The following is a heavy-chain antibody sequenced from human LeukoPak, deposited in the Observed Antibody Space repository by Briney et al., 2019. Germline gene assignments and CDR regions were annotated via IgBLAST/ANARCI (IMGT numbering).Heavy chain of an antibody. V-gene: IGHV3-7*01. CDR2: IKQDGSEK. D-gene: IGHD2-21*01. CDR3: ARATASNWFDP. CDR1: GFTFNSYW. Sequence: GGSLRLSCAASGFTFNSYWMTWVRQAPGKGLEWVANIKQDGSEKYYVDSVKGRFTISRDNAKNSLSLQMNSLRAEDTAVYYCARATASNWFDPWGQGTLVTVSS. J-gene: IGHJ5*02.